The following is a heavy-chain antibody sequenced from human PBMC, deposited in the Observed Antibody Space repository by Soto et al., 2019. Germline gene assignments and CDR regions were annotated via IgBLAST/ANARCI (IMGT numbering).Heavy chain of an antibody. CDR2: IYPGDSDT. CDR1: GYSFTSYW. V-gene: IGHV5-51*01. CDR3: ASLGLIGETRTSGFFDY. Sequence: PGESLKISCKGSGYSFTSYWIGWVRQMPGKGLEWMGIIYPGDSDTRYSPSFQGQVTISADKSISTAYLQWSSLKASDTAMHYCASLGLIGETRTSGFFDYWGQGTLVTVSS. D-gene: IGHD5-12*01. J-gene: IGHJ4*02.